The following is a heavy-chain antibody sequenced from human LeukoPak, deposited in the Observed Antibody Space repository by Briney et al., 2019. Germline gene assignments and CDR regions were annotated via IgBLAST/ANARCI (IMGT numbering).Heavy chain of an antibody. D-gene: IGHD3-16*01. CDR3: AREVGGSAFDI. Sequence: QPGGSLRLSCAASGFTVSSNYMSWGRQAPGKGLELVSSIYSGGSTYYADSVKGRFTIARHNSKNTLYLQMNSLRAEDTAVYYCAREVGGSAFDIWGQGTMVTVSS. CDR2: IYSGGST. J-gene: IGHJ3*02. V-gene: IGHV3-53*04. CDR1: GFTVSSNY.